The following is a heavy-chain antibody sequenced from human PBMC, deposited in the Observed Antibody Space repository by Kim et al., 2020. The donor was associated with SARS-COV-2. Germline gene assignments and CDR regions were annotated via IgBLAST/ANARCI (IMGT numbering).Heavy chain of an antibody. D-gene: IGHD1-1*01. V-gene: IGHV7-4-1*02. Sequence: GNPTYAEGSAGRFVFSLDTSVSTAYLQISSLKAEDTAVYYCARDSGWNADYWGQGTLVTVSS. CDR3: ARDSGWNADY. J-gene: IGHJ4*02. CDR2: GNP.